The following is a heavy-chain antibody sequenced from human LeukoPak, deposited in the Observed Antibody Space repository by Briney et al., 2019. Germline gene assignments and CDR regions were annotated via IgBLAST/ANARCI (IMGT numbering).Heavy chain of an antibody. CDR1: GGSISSSSYY. V-gene: IGHV4-39*07. CDR2: IYYSGST. CDR3: ARDKPITMIVVRESYGMDV. J-gene: IGHJ6*02. D-gene: IGHD3-22*01. Sequence: PSETLSLTCTVSGGSISSSSYYWGWIRQPPGKGLEWIGSIYYSGSTYYNPSLKSRVTISVDTSKNQFSLKLSSVTAADTAVYYCARDKPITMIVVRESYGMDVWGQGTTVTVSS.